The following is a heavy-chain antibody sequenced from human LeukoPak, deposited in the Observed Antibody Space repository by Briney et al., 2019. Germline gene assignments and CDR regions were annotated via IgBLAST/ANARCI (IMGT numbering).Heavy chain of an antibody. D-gene: IGHD6-13*01. CDR2: ISYDGSNK. Sequence: GGSLRLSCAASGFTFSSYGMHWVRQAPGKGLEWVAVISYDGSNKYYADSVKGRFTISRDNSKNTLYLRMNSLRAEDTAVYYCAKSSPGQQLVLGYWGQGTLVTVSS. V-gene: IGHV3-30*18. J-gene: IGHJ4*02. CDR3: AKSSPGQQLVLGY. CDR1: GFTFSSYG.